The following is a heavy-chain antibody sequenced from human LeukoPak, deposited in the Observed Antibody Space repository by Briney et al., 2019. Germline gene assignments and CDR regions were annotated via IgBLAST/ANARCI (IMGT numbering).Heavy chain of an antibody. Sequence: ASVKVSCKVSGYTLTELSMHWVRQAPGKGLEWMGGFDPEDGETIYAQKFQGRVAMTEDTSTDTAYMELSSLRSEDTAVYYCATVSSSWYVAAFDYWGRGTLVTVSS. D-gene: IGHD6-13*01. CDR2: FDPEDGET. J-gene: IGHJ4*02. V-gene: IGHV1-24*01. CDR1: GYTLTELS. CDR3: ATVSSSWYVAAFDY.